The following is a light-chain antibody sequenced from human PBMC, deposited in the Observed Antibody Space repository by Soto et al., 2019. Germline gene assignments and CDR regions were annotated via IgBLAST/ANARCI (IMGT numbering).Light chain of an antibody. CDR2: EVT. V-gene: IGLV2-23*02. CDR1: SSDVGSFNF. Sequence: QSVLTQPASVSGSPGQSVTISCTRTSSDVGSFNFVSWYQQHPGKAPKVVIYEVTKRPSGVSNRFSGSKSGNTASLTIYGPRADDGVVYYCCSEEGSSIFVFGTGPRVPVL. CDR3: CSEEGSSIFV. J-gene: IGLJ1*01.